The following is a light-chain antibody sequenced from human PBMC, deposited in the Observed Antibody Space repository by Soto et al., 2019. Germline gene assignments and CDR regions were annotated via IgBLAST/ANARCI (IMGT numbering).Light chain of an antibody. Sequence: QPVLTQSPSASASLGASVKLTCTLSSGHSSYAIAWHQQQPEKGPRYLMKLNSDGSHSKGDGIPDRLSGSSSGAERYRTISSLQSEDEADYYCQTWGTGLLFGGGTKLTVL. J-gene: IGLJ2*01. CDR3: QTWGTGLL. CDR1: SGHSSYA. CDR2: LNSDGSH. V-gene: IGLV4-69*01.